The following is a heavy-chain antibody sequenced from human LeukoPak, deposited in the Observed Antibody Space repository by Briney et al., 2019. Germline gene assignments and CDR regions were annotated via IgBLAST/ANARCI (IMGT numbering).Heavy chain of an antibody. Sequence: GGSLRLSCAASTFTFSSYGMHWVRQAPGKGLEWVVFIQYDGSKRYYADSVKGRFTISRDDSRNTLYLQMNSLRPEDTALYYCANTMYGSAWSPFDYWGRGTLVTVSS. V-gene: IGHV3-30*02. J-gene: IGHJ4*02. CDR3: ANTMYGSAWSPFDY. CDR2: IQYDGSKR. D-gene: IGHD6-19*01. CDR1: TFTFSSYG.